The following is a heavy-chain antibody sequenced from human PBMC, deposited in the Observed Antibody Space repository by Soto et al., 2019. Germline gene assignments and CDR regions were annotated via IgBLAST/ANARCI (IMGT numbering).Heavy chain of an antibody. V-gene: IGHV3-30-3*01. Sequence: QVQLVESGGGVVQPGTSLRLSCAASGFTFSSYALHWVRQAPGEGLEWVAVISFDGNREYYADSVKGRFTISRDNSKNTLYVQMNGLRVEDTAVYYCARGGAGGDYLPIDYWGQGTLVTVSS. CDR2: ISFDGNRE. J-gene: IGHJ4*02. D-gene: IGHD4-17*01. CDR1: GFTFSSYA. CDR3: ARGGAGGDYLPIDY.